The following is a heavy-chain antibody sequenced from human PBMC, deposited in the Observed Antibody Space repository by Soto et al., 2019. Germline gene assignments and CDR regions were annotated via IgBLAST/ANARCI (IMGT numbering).Heavy chain of an antibody. Sequence: SESLSLTCTVSGGSVSNSNYYWGWIRQSPGKGMEWIGSVYYRGRSYSKSSVKSRVTISVDTSKNQFSLNLNSVTASDTAVYYCVSQRTSVLTQAYFDYWGPGALVTVSS. CDR2: VYYRGRS. J-gene: IGHJ4*02. V-gene: IGHV4-39*01. CDR3: VSQRTSVLTQAYFDY. CDR1: GGSVSNSNYY. D-gene: IGHD2-8*01.